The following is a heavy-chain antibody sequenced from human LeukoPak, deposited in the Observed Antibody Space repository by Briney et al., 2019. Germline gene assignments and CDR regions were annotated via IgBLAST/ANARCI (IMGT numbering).Heavy chain of an antibody. V-gene: IGHV3-66*02. CDR1: GFTVSANY. J-gene: IGHJ3*01. CDR2: IYSSGRT. D-gene: IGHD2/OR15-2a*01. CDR3: ARSTTNCLCDAFDV. Sequence: PGGSLRLSCAASGFTVSANYMSWVRQAPGKGLEWVSLIYSSGRTFYADSVKGRFTISRDNSKNTLYLQMNSLRAEDTAVYYCARSTTNCLCDAFDVWGQGTMVTVSS.